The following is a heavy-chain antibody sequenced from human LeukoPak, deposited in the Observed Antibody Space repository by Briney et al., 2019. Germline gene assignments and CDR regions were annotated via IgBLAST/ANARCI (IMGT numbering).Heavy chain of an antibody. CDR3: ARLALVGEHYYYYGMDV. D-gene: IGHD3-10*01. V-gene: IGHV3-30*03. J-gene: IGHJ6*02. Sequence: GRCLTLACAASGFTFSSYGMQWVRQAAAKGLEWVAVISYYVSNKYYADSVKGRFTISRDNSKNTLYLQMNSLRAEDTAVYYCARLALVGEHYYYYGMDVWGQGTTVTVSS. CDR1: GFTFSSYG. CDR2: ISYYVSNK.